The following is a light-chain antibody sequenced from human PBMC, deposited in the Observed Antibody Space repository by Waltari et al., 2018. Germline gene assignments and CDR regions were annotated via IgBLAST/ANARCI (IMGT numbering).Light chain of an antibody. J-gene: IGKJ1*01. CDR1: QSVSKY. CDR2: DAS. Sequence: EIVLTHPPGTLSLSPGERPTLSCRASQSVSKYLAWYQQKPGQAPRLLIYDASTRATGIPDRFSATGWGTDFSLSISRLEPEDFAVYYCQKYGTLPATFGQGTKVQMK. CDR3: QKYGTLPAT. V-gene: IGKV3-20*01.